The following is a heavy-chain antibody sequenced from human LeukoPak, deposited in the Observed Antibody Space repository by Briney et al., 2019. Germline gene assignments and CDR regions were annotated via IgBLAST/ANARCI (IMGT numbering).Heavy chain of an antibody. Sequence: GGSLRLSCAASGFTFSSYSMNWVRQAPGKGLEWVSSISSSSSYIYYADSVKGRFTISRDNSKNTLYLQMNSLRAEDTAVYYCTKTVYSSSSAAFDIWGQGTMVTVSS. V-gene: IGHV3-21*01. J-gene: IGHJ3*02. CDR2: ISSSSSYI. CDR3: TKTVYSSSSAAFDI. D-gene: IGHD6-6*01. CDR1: GFTFSSYS.